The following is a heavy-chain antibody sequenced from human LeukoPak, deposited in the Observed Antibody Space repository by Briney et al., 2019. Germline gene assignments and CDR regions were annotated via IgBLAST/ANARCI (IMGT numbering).Heavy chain of an antibody. Sequence: GGSLRLSCAASGFSLRSNAMHWVRQAPGKGLDWVTVISHDGSKIYYADSVKGRFTFSRDTSKNTLYLQMNSLRVEDTAVYYCARVASGTYYAIDFWGQGTLVTVSS. D-gene: IGHD1-26*01. V-gene: IGHV3-30*04. CDR1: GFSLRSNA. CDR2: ISHDGSKI. CDR3: ARVASGTYYAIDF. J-gene: IGHJ4*02.